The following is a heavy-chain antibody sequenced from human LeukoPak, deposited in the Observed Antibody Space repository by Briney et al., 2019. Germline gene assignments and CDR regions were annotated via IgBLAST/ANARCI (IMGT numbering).Heavy chain of an antibody. D-gene: IGHD4/OR15-4a*01. CDR1: GFTFRTYW. Sequence: GGSLRLSCAASGFTFRTYWMSWVRQAPGKGLEWVANIKQDGNEKYYVDSVKGRFTISRDNAKNSLDLQMNSLRAEDTAVYYCTRDTLGEGEDANYAVYYFDYWGQGTPVTVSS. CDR2: IKQDGNEK. V-gene: IGHV3-7*01. CDR3: TRDTLGEGEDANYAVYYFDY. J-gene: IGHJ4*02.